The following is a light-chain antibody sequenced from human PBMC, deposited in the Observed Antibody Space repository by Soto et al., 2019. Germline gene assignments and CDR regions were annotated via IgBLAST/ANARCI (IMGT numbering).Light chain of an antibody. CDR2: AAS. CDR3: QHYNNCPPMYS. CDR1: QSVSSN. J-gene: IGKJ2*01. Sequence: IVMTQSPDTLFVSPGERVTFSCRASQSVSSNVAWYQQKPGQAPRLLIYAASTRATGVSARFSGWGSGIDFTLTISSLQSEDFAVYYCQHYNNCPPMYSFGQGTKLEIK. V-gene: IGKV3-15*01.